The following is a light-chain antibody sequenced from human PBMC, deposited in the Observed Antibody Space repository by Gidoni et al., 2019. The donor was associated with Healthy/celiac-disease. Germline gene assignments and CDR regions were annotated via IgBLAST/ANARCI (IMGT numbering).Light chain of an antibody. CDR3: AAWDDSLNGRYV. CDR2: CNN. J-gene: IGLJ1*01. V-gene: IGLV1-44*01. CDR1: SSNIGSNP. Sequence: QSVLTQPPSASGTPGQRVNISCSGSSSNIGSNPVNWYQQLPGTAPKLLIYCNNQRPSGVPDRFSGSKSGTSASLAISGLQSEDEADYYCAAWDDSLNGRYVFGTGTKVTVL.